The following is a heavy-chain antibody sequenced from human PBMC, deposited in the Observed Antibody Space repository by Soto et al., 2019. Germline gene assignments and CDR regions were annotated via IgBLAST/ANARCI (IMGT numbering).Heavy chain of an antibody. D-gene: IGHD4-4*01. CDR1: GGTFSSYA. J-gene: IGHJ6*02. CDR2: IIPIFGTA. V-gene: IGHV1-69*13. CDR3: ARASYSNSSGSYYYYYGMDV. Sequence: SVKVSCKASGGTFSSYAISWVRQAPGQGLEWMGGIIPIFGTANYAQKFQGRVTITADESTSTAYMELSSLRSEDTAVYYCARASYSNSSGSYYYYYGMDVWGQGTTVTVSS.